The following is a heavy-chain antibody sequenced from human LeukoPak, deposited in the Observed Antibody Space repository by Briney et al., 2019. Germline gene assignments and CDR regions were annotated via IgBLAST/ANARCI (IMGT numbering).Heavy chain of an antibody. Sequence: SETLSLTCTVSGGSISSSSYYWGWIRQPPGKGLEWIGSIYYSGSTYYNPSLKSRVTISVDTSKNQFSLKLSSVTAADTAVYYCARPPHITMVRGHWAWFDPWGQGTLVTVSS. CDR3: ARPPHITMVRGHWAWFDP. J-gene: IGHJ5*02. V-gene: IGHV4-39*07. CDR1: GGSISSSSYY. D-gene: IGHD3-10*01. CDR2: IYYSGST.